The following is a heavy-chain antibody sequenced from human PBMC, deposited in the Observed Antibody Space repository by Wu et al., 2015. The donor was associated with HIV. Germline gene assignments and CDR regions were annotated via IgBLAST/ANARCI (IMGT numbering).Heavy chain of an antibody. V-gene: IGHV1-2*02. D-gene: IGHD1-26*01. Sequence: QVQLMQSGAEVKKPGASVKVSCKTSGYTFSDNYIHWVRQAPGQGLEWTGWINPNSGGSKSPQKFQGRVTMTRDTSVSTVYLELTRLKFDDTAIYYCTKDYGIVGSTLPEYFQHWGQGTLVTVSS. CDR1: GYTFSDNY. CDR3: TKDYGIVGSTLPEYFQH. CDR2: INPNSGGS. J-gene: IGHJ1*01.